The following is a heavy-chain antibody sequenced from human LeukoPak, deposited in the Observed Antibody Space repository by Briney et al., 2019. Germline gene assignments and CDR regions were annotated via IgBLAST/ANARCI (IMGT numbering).Heavy chain of an antibody. CDR1: GGSFSGYY. D-gene: IGHD2-2*01. V-gene: IGHV4-34*01. J-gene: IGHJ5*02. CDR3: ARHRIVVVPAVSRLAEFDP. CDR2: INHSGST. Sequence: SSETLSLTCAVYGGSFSGYYWSWIRQPPGKGLEWIGEINHSGSTNYNPSLKSRVTISVDTSKNQFSLKLSSVTAADTAVYYCARHRIVVVPAVSRLAEFDPWGQGTLVTVSS.